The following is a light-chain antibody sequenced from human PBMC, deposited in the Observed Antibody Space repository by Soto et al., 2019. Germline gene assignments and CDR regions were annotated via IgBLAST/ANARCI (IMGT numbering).Light chain of an antibody. CDR3: SSYTSATTYL. Sequence: SVLTQPASVSGSPGQSITISCTGTSSDVGAYNYDSWYQQYPGEAPKVIIYDVSHRPAGVSNRFSGSKSGNTASLTISGLQTQDEADYYCSSYTSATTYLFGTGTRSPS. V-gene: IGLV2-14*01. CDR1: SSDVGAYNY. CDR2: DVS. J-gene: IGLJ1*01.